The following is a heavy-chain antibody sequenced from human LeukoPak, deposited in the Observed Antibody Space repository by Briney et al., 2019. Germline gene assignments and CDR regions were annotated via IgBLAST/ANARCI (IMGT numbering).Heavy chain of an antibody. D-gene: IGHD3-22*01. J-gene: IGHJ4*02. CDR2: VSGNGGST. Sequence: GGSLRLSCAACGFTFSSYAMSWVRQAPGKGLEWVSAVSGNGGSTNYADSVKGRFTISRDNSKNTLYLQMNSLRAEDTAVYYCANSPGSDYLFDYWGQGTLVTVSS. CDR3: ANSPGSDYLFDY. V-gene: IGHV3-23*01. CDR1: GFTFSSYA.